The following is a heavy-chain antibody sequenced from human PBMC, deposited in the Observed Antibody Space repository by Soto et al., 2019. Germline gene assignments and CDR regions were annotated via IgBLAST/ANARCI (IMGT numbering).Heavy chain of an antibody. J-gene: IGHJ5*02. CDR1: GGSISRYR. CDR2: IFYNGTT. V-gene: IGHV4-59*01. CDR3: ARAFFP. Sequence: QVQLQESGPGLVKPSETLSLTCVVSGGSISRYRWSWIRQPPGKGLEWTGYIFYNGTTSYNSSLKSRVTVSVDLSKNHLSLTLASVTAADTAVYYCARAFFPWGQGTLVVVSS.